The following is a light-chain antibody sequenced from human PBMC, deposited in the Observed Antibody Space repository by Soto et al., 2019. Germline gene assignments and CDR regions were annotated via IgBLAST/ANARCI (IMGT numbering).Light chain of an antibody. Sequence: EIVLIQSPATLSLSPGERATLSCRASQSVNSNLAWYQQNPGQAPRLLIFDASKRATGIPVRFSGSGSGTDFILTISSLEPEDFAVYYCQQHSNWPLTFGGGTKVDIK. CDR2: DAS. V-gene: IGKV3-11*01. CDR1: QSVNSN. J-gene: IGKJ4*01. CDR3: QQHSNWPLT.